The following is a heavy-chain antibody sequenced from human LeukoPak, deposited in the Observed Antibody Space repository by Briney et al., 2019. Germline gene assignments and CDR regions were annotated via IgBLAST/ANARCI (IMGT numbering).Heavy chain of an antibody. CDR2: IKQDGNKK. CDR3: ARARGYTYGSFDY. J-gene: IGHJ4*02. D-gene: IGHD5-18*01. CDR1: GFIFSSYW. Sequence: GGSLRLSCAASGFIFSSYWMSWVRQAPGKGLEWVANIKQDGNKKYYVDSVKGRFTISRDNSKNSLYLQMNSLRAADTAVYYCARARGYTYGSFDYWGQGTLVTVSS. V-gene: IGHV3-7*01.